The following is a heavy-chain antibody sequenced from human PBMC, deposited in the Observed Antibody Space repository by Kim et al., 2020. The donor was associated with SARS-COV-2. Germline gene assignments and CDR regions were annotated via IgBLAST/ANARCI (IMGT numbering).Heavy chain of an antibody. Sequence: GGSLRLSCAASGFTFSSYWMSWVRQAPGKGLEWVANIKQDGSEKYYVDSVKGRFTKSRDNAKNSLYLQMNSLRAEDTAVYYCARDRKQWLVRGYFDYWGQGTLVSVSS. V-gene: IGHV3-7*01. CDR3: ARDRKQWLVRGYFDY. J-gene: IGHJ4*02. D-gene: IGHD6-19*01. CDR1: GFTFSSYW. CDR2: IKQDGSEK.